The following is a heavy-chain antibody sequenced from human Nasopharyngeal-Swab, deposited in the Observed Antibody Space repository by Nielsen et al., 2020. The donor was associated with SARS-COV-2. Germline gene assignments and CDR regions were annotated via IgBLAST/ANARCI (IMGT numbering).Heavy chain of an antibody. CDR2: ISGSGGST. CDR1: GFTFSSYA. CDR3: AKEVGALLLALDY. Sequence: GESLKISCAASGFTFSSYAMSWARQAPGKGLEWVSAISGSGGSTYYADSVKGRFTISRDNSKNTLYLQMNSLRAEDTAVYYCAKEVGALLLALDYWGQGTLVTVSS. J-gene: IGHJ4*02. V-gene: IGHV3-23*01. D-gene: IGHD1-26*01.